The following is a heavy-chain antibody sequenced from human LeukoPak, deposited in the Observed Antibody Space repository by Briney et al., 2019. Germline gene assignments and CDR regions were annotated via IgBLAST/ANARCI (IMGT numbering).Heavy chain of an antibody. J-gene: IGHJ4*02. V-gene: IGHV3-23*01. CDR2: ISGSGGST. D-gene: IGHD2-8*01. CDR1: GFTFSSYA. CDR3: AKDQDTKGRGLYYFDY. Sequence: GGSLRLSRAASGFTFSSYAMSWVRQAPGKGLEWVSAISGSGGSTYYADSVKGRFTISRDNSKNTLYLQMNSLRAEDTAVYYCAKDQDTKGRGLYYFDYWGQGTLVTVSS.